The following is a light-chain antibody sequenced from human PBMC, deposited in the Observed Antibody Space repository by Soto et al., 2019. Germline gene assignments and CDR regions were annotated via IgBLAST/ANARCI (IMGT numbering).Light chain of an antibody. J-gene: IGKJ2*02. V-gene: IGKV3-15*01. CDR3: QQYNNWPPCT. CDR2: GSS. Sequence: EIVMTQSPATLSMSPGERATLSCRASQSVSGNLAWYQQKPGQAPRLLIYGSSTRTTGIPARFSGSGSGTKFTLTISSLQSEDFAVYYCQQYNNWPPCTFGQGTKLQIK. CDR1: QSVSGN.